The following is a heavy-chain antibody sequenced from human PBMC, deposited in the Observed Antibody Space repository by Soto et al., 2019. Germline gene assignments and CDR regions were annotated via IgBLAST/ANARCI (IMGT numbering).Heavy chain of an antibody. CDR1: GGTFSSYA. J-gene: IGHJ6*02. CDR3: ARGIITIFGVVVANYYYYYGMDV. V-gene: IGHV1-69*13. Sequence: SVKVSCKASGGTFSSYAISWVRQAPGQGLEWMGGIIPIFGTANYAQKFQGRVTITADESTSTAYMELSSLRSEDTAVYYCARGIITIFGVVVANYYYYYGMDVWGQGTTFTVSS. D-gene: IGHD3-3*01. CDR2: IIPIFGTA.